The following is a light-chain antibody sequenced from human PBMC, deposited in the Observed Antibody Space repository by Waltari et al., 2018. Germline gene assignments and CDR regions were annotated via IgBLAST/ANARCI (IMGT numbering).Light chain of an antibody. CDR1: QSVSTY. J-gene: IGKJ5*01. V-gene: IGKV3-11*01. CDR2: DAS. CDR3: QQRSNWPPN. Sequence: EIVLTQSPATLSLSPGETATLSCRASQSVSTYLAWYQQNPGQAPRLLIYDASNRATGIPTRFSGSGSGTDVTLTISSLGPEDFAVYFCQQRSNWPPNFGQGTRLEIK.